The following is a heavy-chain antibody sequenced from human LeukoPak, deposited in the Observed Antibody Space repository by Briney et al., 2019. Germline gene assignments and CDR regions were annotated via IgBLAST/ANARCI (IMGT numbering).Heavy chain of an antibody. V-gene: IGHV3-30*02. D-gene: IGHD3-22*01. J-gene: IGHJ1*01. CDR2: IRYDGSNE. Sequence: GGSLRLSCAASGFTFNNYGMHWVRQAPGKGLEWVAFIRYDGSNEYYADSVRGRFTISRDNSKDTLYLQMNSLRAEDTAVYYCAKYPYYYDSSGYYAEYFQHWGQGTLVTVSS. CDR3: AKYPYYYDSSGYYAEYFQH. CDR1: GFTFNNYG.